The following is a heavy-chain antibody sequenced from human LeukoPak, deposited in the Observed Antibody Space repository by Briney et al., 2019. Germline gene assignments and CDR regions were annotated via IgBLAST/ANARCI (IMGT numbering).Heavy chain of an antibody. CDR3: ARDYVNSQWLVSNYYYYYYMDV. CDR2: IYTSGST. D-gene: IGHD6-19*01. J-gene: IGHJ6*03. CDR1: GGSISSYY. Sequence: PSETLSLTCTASGGSISSYYWSWIRQPAGKGLEWIGRIYTSGSTNYNPSLKSRVTMSVDTSKNQFSLKLSSVTAADTAVYYCARDYVNSQWLVSNYYYYYYMDVWGKGTTVTISS. V-gene: IGHV4-4*07.